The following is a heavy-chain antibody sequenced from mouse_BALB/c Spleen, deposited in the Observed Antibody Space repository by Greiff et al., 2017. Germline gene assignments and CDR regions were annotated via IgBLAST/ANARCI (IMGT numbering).Heavy chain of an antibody. D-gene: IGHD1-1*01. CDR1: GFTFSSYT. Sequence: EVKVVESGGGLVKPGGSLKLSCAASGFTFSSYTMSWVRQTPEKRLEWVATISSGGSYTYYPDSVKGRFTISRDNAKNTLYLQMSSLKSEDTAMYYCTRDYYGSSFDYWGQGTTLTVSS. CDR3: TRDYYGSSFDY. V-gene: IGHV5-6-4*01. CDR2: ISSGGSYT. J-gene: IGHJ2*01.